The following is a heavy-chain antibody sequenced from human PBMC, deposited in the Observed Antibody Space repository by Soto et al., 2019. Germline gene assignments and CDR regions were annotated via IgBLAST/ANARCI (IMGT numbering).Heavy chain of an antibody. J-gene: IGHJ5*02. CDR2: IVVGSGNT. CDR1: GFTFTSSA. D-gene: IGHD2-15*01. CDR3: AADQGYCSGGSCYLSWFDP. V-gene: IGHV1-58*01. Sequence: SVKVSCKASGFTFTSSAVQWVRQARGQRLEWIGWIVVGSGNTNYAQKFQERVTITRDMSTSTAYMELSSLRSEDTAVYYCAADQGYCSGGSCYLSWFDPWGQGTLVTVSS.